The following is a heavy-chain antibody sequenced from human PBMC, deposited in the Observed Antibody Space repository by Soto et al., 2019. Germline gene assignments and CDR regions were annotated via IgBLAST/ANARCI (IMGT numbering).Heavy chain of an antibody. J-gene: IGHJ3*02. CDR2: ISAYNGNT. CDR3: AQGYCSGGSCYSNAFDI. V-gene: IGHV1-18*01. D-gene: IGHD2-15*01. CDR1: GYTFTSYG. Sequence: GASVKVSCKASGYTFTSYGISWVRQAPGQGLEWMGWISAYNGNTNYAQKLQGRVTMTTDTSTSTAYMELRSLRSDDTAVYYCAQGYCSGGSCYSNAFDIWGQGTMVTVSS.